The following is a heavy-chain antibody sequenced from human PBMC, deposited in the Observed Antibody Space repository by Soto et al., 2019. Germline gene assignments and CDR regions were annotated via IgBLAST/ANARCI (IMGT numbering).Heavy chain of an antibody. CDR3: AKPNGYSYGRWIFDY. Sequence: EVQLLESGGGLVQPGGSLRLSCAASGFTFSSYAMSWVRQAPGKGLEWVSAISGSGGSTYYADSVKGRFTISRDNSKNKLYLQMNSLRAEDTAVYYCAKPNGYSYGRWIFDYWGQGTLVTVSS. V-gene: IGHV3-23*01. CDR1: GFTFSSYA. CDR2: ISGSGGST. J-gene: IGHJ4*02. D-gene: IGHD5-18*01.